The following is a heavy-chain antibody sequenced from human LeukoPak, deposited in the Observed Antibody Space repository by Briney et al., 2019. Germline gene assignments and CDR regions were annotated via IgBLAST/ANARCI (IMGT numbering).Heavy chain of an antibody. Sequence: SETLSLTCAVYGGSFSGYYWSWIRQPPGKGLEWIGEINHSGSTNYNPSLKSRVTISVDTSKNQFSLKLSSATAADTAVYYCARAGDSSDYGDYWGQGTLVTVSS. CDR2: INHSGST. J-gene: IGHJ4*02. D-gene: IGHD3-22*01. V-gene: IGHV4-34*01. CDR3: ARAGDSSDYGDY. CDR1: GGSFSGYY.